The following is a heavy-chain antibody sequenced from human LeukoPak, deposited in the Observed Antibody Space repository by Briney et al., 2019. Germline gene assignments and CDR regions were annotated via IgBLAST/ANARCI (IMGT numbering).Heavy chain of an antibody. D-gene: IGHD2-15*01. CDR1: GASISNYY. CDR2: IFYIGSA. Sequence: RASETLSLTCTVSGASISNYYWSWVRQPPGKGLEWIGQIFYIGSAHYNPSFESRVIMSIDNSRNQLSLRFNSVTAADTAVYYCARHGSYSLAFWGQGALVTVSS. J-gene: IGHJ4*02. CDR3: ARHGSYSLAF. V-gene: IGHV4-59*08.